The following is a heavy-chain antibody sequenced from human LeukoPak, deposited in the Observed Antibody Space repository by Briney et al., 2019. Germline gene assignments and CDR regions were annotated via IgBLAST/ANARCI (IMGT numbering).Heavy chain of an antibody. D-gene: IGHD3-22*01. J-gene: IGHJ4*02. CDR1: GGSISSYY. V-gene: IGHV4-59*01. CDR3: ARVDSGYPYKLDY. CDR2: IYYSGST. Sequence: KPSETLSLTCTVSGGSISSYYWSWIRPPPGKGLEWIGYIYYSGSTNYNPSLKSRVTISVDTSKNQFSLKLSSVTAADTAVYYCARVDSGYPYKLDYWGQGTLVTVSS.